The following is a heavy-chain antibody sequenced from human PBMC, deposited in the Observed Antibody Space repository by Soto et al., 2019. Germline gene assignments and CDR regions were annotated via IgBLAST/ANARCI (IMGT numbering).Heavy chain of an antibody. CDR3: ARDSDPLWFGELFAYYFDY. D-gene: IGHD3-10*01. CDR2: INPSGGST. V-gene: IGHV1-46*01. CDR1: GYTFTSYY. J-gene: IGHJ4*02. Sequence: QVQLVQSGAEVKKPGASVKVSCKASGYTFTSYYMHWVRQAPGQGLEWMGIINPSGGSTSYAQKFQGRVTMTRDTSTSTVYMELSSLRSEDTAVYYCARDSDPLWFGELFAYYFDYWGQGTLVTVSS.